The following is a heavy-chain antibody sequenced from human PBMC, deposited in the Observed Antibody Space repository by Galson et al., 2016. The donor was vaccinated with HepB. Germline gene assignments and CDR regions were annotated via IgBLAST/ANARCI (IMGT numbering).Heavy chain of an antibody. CDR3: AKEDFCSRTGCPAGY. CDR2: IEGNGRGQ. Sequence: SLRLSCAASGFTFRMYSIHWIRQAPGKGLEWVAVIEGNGRGQYYADSVRGRFTHSRDNSKNTVDLQMSSLRPDDTAVYYCAKEDFCSRTGCPAGYWGQGSLVTLSS. J-gene: IGHJ4*02. D-gene: IGHD2-2*01. CDR1: GFTFRMYS. V-gene: IGHV3-30-3*02.